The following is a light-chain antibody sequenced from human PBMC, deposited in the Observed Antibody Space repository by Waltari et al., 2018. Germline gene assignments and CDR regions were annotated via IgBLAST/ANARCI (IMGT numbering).Light chain of an antibody. Sequence: EVVMTQSPLSLPVTLGQPATISCRASQSLVHSDGTIYLNWLQQRPGQSPRRLIYQVSKRDSGVPDRFSGSGSGTDFTLKISRVEAEDVATYYCMQGTHWYTFGQGTKLEIK. V-gene: IGKV2-30*02. CDR3: MQGTHWYT. CDR1: QSLVHSDGTIY. J-gene: IGKJ2*01. CDR2: QVS.